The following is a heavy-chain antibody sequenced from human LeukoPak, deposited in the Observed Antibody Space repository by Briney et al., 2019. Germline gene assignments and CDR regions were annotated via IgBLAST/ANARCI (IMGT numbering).Heavy chain of an antibody. D-gene: IGHD3-9*01. CDR1: GFTFSGYS. CDR3: TRDIDDVLTGDDAFDV. CDR2: TTSSGSSM. J-gene: IGHJ3*01. V-gene: IGHV3-21*03. Sequence: PGGSLRLSCAGSGFTFSGYSLNWVRQAPGKGLEWVSSTTSSGSSMYYADSVKGRFTISRDNAESSVYLQMNSLRVDDTGLYYCTRDIDDVLTGDDAFDVWGQGTVVTVSS.